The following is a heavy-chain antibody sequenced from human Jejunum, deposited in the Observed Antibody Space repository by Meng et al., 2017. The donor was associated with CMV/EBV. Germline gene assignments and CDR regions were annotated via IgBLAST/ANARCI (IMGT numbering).Heavy chain of an antibody. CDR2: IYSGGRT. J-gene: IGHJ4*02. D-gene: IGHD1-26*01. CDR3: AKKYTGSFDY. V-gene: IGHV3-53*01. Sequence: SCEGSGVSVITSNMTWVREAPGKGLEWVSAIYSGGRTYYADSVKGRFTISRDNSKNMMYLQMNSLRAEDTAVYYCAKKYTGSFDYWGQGTLVTVSS. CDR1: GVSVITSN.